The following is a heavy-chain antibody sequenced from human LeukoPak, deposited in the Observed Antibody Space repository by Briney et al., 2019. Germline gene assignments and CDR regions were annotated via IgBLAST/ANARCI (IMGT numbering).Heavy chain of an antibody. J-gene: IGHJ6*03. Sequence: PSETLSLTCTVSGGSLSSYYWSWIRQPPGKGLEWIGYIYYSGSTNYNPSLKSRVTISVDTSKNQFSLKLSSVTAADTAVYYCARGRTYYYYYMDVWGKGTTVTVSS. CDR2: IYYSGST. V-gene: IGHV4-59*01. CDR3: ARGRTYYYYYMDV. CDR1: GGSLSSYY.